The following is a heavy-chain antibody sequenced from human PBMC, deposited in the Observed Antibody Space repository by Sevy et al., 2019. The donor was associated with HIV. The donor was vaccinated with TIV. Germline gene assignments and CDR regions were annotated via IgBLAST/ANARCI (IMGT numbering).Heavy chain of an antibody. J-gene: IGHJ6*02. CDR3: ARDLSTASNYYYYYGMDV. Sequence: ASVKVSCKASGYTFTSYYMHWVRQAPGQGLEWMGIINPSGGSTSYAQKFQGRVTMTRDTSTGTVYMELGSLRSEDTAVYYCARDLSTASNYYYYYGMDVWGQGTTVTVSS. V-gene: IGHV1-46*01. D-gene: IGHD5-18*01. CDR2: INPSGGST. CDR1: GYTFTSYY.